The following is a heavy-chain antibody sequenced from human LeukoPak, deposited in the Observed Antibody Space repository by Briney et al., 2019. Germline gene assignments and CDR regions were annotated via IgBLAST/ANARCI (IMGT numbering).Heavy chain of an antibody. J-gene: IGHJ4*02. CDR1: GFTFSSHE. D-gene: IGHD5-18*01. V-gene: IGHV3-48*03. CDR2: ISGSGSVI. Sequence: PGGSLRLSCAASGFTFSSHEMNWVRQAPGKGLEWVAYISGSGSVIYYADSVRGRFTISRDNAKDSLYLQMNSLRVEDTAVYYCARGGGVDTAFDYWGQGTLVTVSS. CDR3: ARGGGVDTAFDY.